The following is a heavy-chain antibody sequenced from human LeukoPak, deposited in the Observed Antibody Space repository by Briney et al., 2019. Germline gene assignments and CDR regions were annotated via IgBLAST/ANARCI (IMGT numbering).Heavy chain of an antibody. V-gene: IGHV3-7*01. D-gene: IGHD6-6*01. CDR2: IKQDGSEK. Sequence: GGSLRLSCAASGFTFSSYWMSWVRQAPGKGLEWVANIKQDGSEKYYVDSVKGRFTISRDNAKNSQYLQMNILRAEDTAVYYCAREGDSPSFDYWGQGTLVTVSS. CDR3: AREGDSPSFDY. J-gene: IGHJ4*02. CDR1: GFTFSSYW.